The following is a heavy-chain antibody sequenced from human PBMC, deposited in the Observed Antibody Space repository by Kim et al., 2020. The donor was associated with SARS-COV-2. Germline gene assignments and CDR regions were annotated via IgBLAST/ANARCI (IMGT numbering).Heavy chain of an antibody. CDR3: ARCIELLWFGELLFNGMDV. D-gene: IGHD3-10*01. CDR1: GGSISSSSYY. CDR2: IYYSGST. V-gene: IGHV4-39*01. J-gene: IGHJ6*02. Sequence: SETLSLTCTVSGGSISSSSYYWGWIRQPPGKGLEWIGSIYYSGSTYYNPSLKSRVTISVDTSKNQFSLKLSSVTAADTAVYYCARCIELLWFGELLFNGMDVWGQGTTVTVSS.